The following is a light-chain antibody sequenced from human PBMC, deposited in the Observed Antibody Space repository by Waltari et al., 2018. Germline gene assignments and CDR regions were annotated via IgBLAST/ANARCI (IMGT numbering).Light chain of an antibody. CDR1: SFTIGNNY. Sequence: QSVLTQPPSVSAAPGQKVTLSCSGSSFTIGNNYVSWYQQLPGTAPKLLIYDNNRRPSGIPDRFSGSKSGTSATLGITGLQTGDEADYYCATWDSSLSAGVFGGGTKLTVL. J-gene: IGLJ3*02. CDR2: DNN. CDR3: ATWDSSLSAGV. V-gene: IGLV1-51*01.